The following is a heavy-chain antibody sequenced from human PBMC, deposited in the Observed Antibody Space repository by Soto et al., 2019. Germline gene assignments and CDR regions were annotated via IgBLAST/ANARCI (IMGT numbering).Heavy chain of an antibody. V-gene: IGHV4-34*01. CDR2: INHSGST. CDR3: ATLGRSYPVPHFAY. D-gene: IGHD1-26*01. J-gene: IGHJ4*02. Sequence: SETLSLTCAVYGGSFRGGYWSGIRQPPGKGLEWIGEINHSGSTNYNPSLKSRVTLSVDTSKNQFSLKLSSVTAADTAVYYCATLGRSYPVPHFAYPSQGTSVSVSS. CDR1: GGSFRGGY.